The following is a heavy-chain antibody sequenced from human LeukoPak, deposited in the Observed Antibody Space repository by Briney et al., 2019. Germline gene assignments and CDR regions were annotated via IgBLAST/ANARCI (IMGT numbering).Heavy chain of an antibody. CDR2: IIPIFGTA. D-gene: IGHD6-6*01. J-gene: IGHJ4*02. V-gene: IGHV1-69*01. Sequence: GASVKVSCKASGGTFSSYAIGWVRQAPGQGLEWMGGIIPIFGTANYAQKFQGRVTITADESTSTAYMELSSLRSEDTAVYYCARDLVEYSSSSSFDYWGQGTLVTVSS. CDR3: ARDLVEYSSSSSFDY. CDR1: GGTFSSYA.